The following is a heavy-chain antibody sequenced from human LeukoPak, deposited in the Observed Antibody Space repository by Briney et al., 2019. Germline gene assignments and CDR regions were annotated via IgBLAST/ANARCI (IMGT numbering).Heavy chain of an antibody. D-gene: IGHD3-10*01. CDR1: GFTFSNYA. V-gene: IGHV3-23*01. CDR2: ISGSGGST. J-gene: IGHJ4*02. Sequence: GGSLRLSCAASGFTFSNYAMSWARQAPGKGLEWVSVISGSGGSTYYSDSVKGRFTISRDNSKSTVYLQMDSLRPEDTAVYYCAKNRGFGDFYSDSWGQGTLVIVSS. CDR3: AKNRGFGDFYSDS.